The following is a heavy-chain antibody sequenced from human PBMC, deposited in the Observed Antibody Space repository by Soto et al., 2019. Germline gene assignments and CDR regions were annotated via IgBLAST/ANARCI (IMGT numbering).Heavy chain of an antibody. CDR1: GYIFVNYG. V-gene: IGHV1-18*01. D-gene: IGHD3-16*01. J-gene: IGHJ6*02. Sequence: QVLLVQSGGEVRKPGSSVKVSCKASGYIFVNYGIAWVRQAPGQGLEWMGWISAYSGNTHYASKVQDRLTMTTDTATSTAYMDLGILTSDDTAVYYCAMVDNYVTPTPQDVWGQGTTVTVSS. CDR3: AMVDNYVTPTPQDV. CDR2: ISAYSGNT.